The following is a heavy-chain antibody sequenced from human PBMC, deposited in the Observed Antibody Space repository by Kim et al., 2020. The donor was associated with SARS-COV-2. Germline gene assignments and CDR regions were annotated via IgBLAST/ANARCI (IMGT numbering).Heavy chain of an antibody. CDR2: ISYDGSNK. CDR3: AKSASGGYWSAFDI. CDR1: GFTFSSYG. V-gene: IGHV3-30*18. Sequence: GGSLRLSCAASGFTFSSYGMHWVRQAPGKGLEWVAVISYDGSNKYYADSVKGRFTISRDNSKNTLYLQMNILRAEDTAVYYCAKSASGGYWSAFDIWGQG. J-gene: IGHJ3*02. D-gene: IGHD5-12*01.